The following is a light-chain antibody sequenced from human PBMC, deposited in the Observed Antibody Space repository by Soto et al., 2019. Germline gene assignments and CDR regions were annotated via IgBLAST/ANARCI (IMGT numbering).Light chain of an antibody. V-gene: IGLV2-14*01. CDR2: DVS. CDR3: CSYTGSYSYV. CDR1: SSDVGGYNY. Sequence: QSALTQPASVSGSPGQSITISCTGTSSDVGGYNYVSWYQQHPGKAPKLMIYDVSNRPSGVSNRFSGSKSGNTASLTISGLQAEDEADYYYCSYTGSYSYVFGIGTKVTVL. J-gene: IGLJ1*01.